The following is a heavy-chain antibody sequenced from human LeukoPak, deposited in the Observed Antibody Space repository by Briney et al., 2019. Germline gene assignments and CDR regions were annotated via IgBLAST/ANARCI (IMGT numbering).Heavy chain of an antibody. J-gene: IGHJ3*02. CDR1: GGTFSSYA. Sequence: SVEVSCKASGGTFSSYAISWVRQAPGQGLEWMGGIIPIFGTANYAQKFQGRVTITADESTSTAYMELSSLRSEDTAVYYCARSHSSPTDDAFDIWGQGTMVTVSS. V-gene: IGHV1-69*01. CDR3: ARSHSSPTDDAFDI. D-gene: IGHD6-13*01. CDR2: IIPIFGTA.